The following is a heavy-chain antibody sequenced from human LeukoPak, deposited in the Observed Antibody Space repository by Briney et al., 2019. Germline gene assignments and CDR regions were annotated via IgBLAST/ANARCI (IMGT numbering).Heavy chain of an antibody. CDR2: ISSSGSTK. CDR1: GFTFSDYY. D-gene: IGHD4-17*01. J-gene: IGHJ3*02. Sequence: GGSLRLSCAASGFTFSDYYMSWIRQPPGKGLEWVSYISSSGSTKYYADSVKGRFAISRDNAKNSLDLQMNGVRVEDTAGYYCACQMGFYGDDEIELQDDFDIWERGTMVSVST. CDR3: ACQMGFYGDDEIELQDDFDI. V-gene: IGHV3-11*01.